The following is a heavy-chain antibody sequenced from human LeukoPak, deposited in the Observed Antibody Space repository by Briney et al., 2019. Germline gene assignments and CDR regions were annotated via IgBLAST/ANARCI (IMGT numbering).Heavy chain of an antibody. CDR3: ARDQGYSSPYYFDY. D-gene: IGHD6-19*01. CDR1: GGSISSYY. Sequence: SETLSLTCTVSGGSISSYYWSWIRQPPGKGLEWIGYIYYSGGTNYNPSLKSRVTISVDTSKNQFSLKLSSVTAADTAVYYCARDQGYSSPYYFDYWGQGTLVTVSS. CDR2: IYYSGGT. V-gene: IGHV4-59*01. J-gene: IGHJ4*02.